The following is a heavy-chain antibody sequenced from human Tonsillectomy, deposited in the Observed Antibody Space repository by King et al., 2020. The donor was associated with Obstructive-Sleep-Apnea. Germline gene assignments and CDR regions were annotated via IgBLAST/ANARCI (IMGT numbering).Heavy chain of an antibody. CDR3: ATRDGYNHCY. CDR1: GYSFSTYW. CDR2: IDPSDSYT. V-gene: IGHV5-10-1*01. D-gene: IGHD5-24*01. J-gene: IGHJ4*02. Sequence: VQLVESGAEVKKPGESLRISCKGSGYSFSTYWISWVRQKPGKGLEWMGRIDPSDSYTNYSPSFQGHVTISVDKSITTAYLQWSSLKASDTAMYYCATRDGYNHCYWGQGTPVTVSS.